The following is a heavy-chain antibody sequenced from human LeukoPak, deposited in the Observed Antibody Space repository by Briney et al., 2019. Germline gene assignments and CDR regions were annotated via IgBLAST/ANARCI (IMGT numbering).Heavy chain of an antibody. D-gene: IGHD6-19*01. CDR1: GFTFSSYA. J-gene: IGHJ4*02. V-gene: IGHV3-23*01. CDR2: ISGSGGST. Sequence: GGSLRLSCAASGFTFSSYAMSWVRQAPGEGLEWVPAISGSGGSTYYADSVKGRFTISRDNSKNTLYLQMNSLRAEDTAVYYCAKDPGVGQQWLIAFDYWGQGTLVTVSS. CDR3: AKDPGVGQQWLIAFDY.